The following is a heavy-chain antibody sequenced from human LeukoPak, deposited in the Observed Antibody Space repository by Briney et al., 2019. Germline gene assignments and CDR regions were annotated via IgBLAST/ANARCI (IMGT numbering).Heavy chain of an antibody. CDR2: INHNSGGT. CDR3: ARARWQLVPYFDF. J-gene: IGHJ4*02. D-gene: IGHD6-6*01. CDR1: GYAFTDYH. V-gene: IGHV1-2*02. Sequence: ASVKLSFNCSGYAFTDYHMHWLRQAPGRGLEWMGWINHNSGGTNFAQKFQGRVGMTRDTSISPAYLELGSLRSDDTAVYFCARARWQLVPYFDFWGQETLVSVSS.